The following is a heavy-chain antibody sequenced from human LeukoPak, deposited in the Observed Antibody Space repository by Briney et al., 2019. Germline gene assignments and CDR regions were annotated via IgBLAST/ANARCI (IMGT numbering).Heavy chain of an antibody. CDR1: GGTFSGYY. J-gene: IGHJ4*02. Sequence: SSETLSLTCAVYGGTFSGYYWSWIRQAPGKGLEWFGEINHGGSTNYNPSLESRVTITVGTSKQQFSLKLSYVTAEDTAVYYCARVSLVPRVVVVAATGYFDYWGQGTLVTVSS. CDR2: INHGGST. D-gene: IGHD2-15*01. V-gene: IGHV4-34*01. CDR3: ARVSLVPRVVVVAATGYFDY.